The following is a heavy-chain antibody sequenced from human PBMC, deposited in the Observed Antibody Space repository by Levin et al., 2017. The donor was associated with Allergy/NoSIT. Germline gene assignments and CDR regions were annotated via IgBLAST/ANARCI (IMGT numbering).Heavy chain of an antibody. J-gene: IGHJ4*02. CDR1: GFMFGDYA. Sequence: SCSASGFMFGDYAMSWFRQAPGKGLECVGFIRSKAYGGTTEYAASVKGRFSISRDDSRSIVYLQMNSLKIEDTAVYYCTRDDFRPGPYFDYWGQGILVTVSS. CDR3: TRDDFRPGPYFDY. CDR2: IRSKAYGGTT. V-gene: IGHV3-49*03. D-gene: IGHD3-3*01.